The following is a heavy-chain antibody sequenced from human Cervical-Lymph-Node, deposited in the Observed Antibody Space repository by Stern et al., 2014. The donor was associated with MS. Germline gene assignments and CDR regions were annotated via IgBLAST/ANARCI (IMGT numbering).Heavy chain of an antibody. Sequence: VQLVQSGAEVKKPGSSVKVSCKASGGTFSSYAISWVRQAAGQGLEWMGGIIPIFGTANYAQKFQGRVTITADKSTSTAYMELSSLRSEDTAVYYCARAKQGYCSRTSCYPYYYDMDVWGQGTTVTVSS. J-gene: IGHJ6*02. CDR1: GGTFSSYA. CDR3: ARAKQGYCSRTSCYPYYYDMDV. V-gene: IGHV1-69*06. D-gene: IGHD2-2*01. CDR2: IIPIFGTA.